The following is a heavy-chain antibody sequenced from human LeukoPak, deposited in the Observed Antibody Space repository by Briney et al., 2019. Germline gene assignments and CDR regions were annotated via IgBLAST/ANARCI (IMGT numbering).Heavy chain of an antibody. CDR3: AKDRLLWFGELSQGGFDY. CDR1: GFTFSSYG. Sequence: GGSLRLSCAASGFTFSSYGMHWVRQAPGKGLEGVAVITYDGSNKYYADSVKGRFTISRDNSKNTLYLQMNSLRAEDTAVYYCAKDRLLWFGELSQGGFDYWGQGSLVTVCS. CDR2: ITYDGSNK. D-gene: IGHD3-10*01. V-gene: IGHV3-30*18. J-gene: IGHJ4*02.